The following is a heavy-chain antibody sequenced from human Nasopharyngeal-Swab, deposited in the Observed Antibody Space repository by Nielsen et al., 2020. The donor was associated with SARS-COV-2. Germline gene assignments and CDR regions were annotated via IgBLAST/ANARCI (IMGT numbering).Heavy chain of an antibody. J-gene: IGHJ5*02. CDR1: GYSFVNHW. V-gene: IGHV5-51*01. D-gene: IGHD5-24*01. CDR2: IYPGNSDT. CDR3: ARRAARDGYNYEVDP. Sequence: GESLKISCMASGYSFVNHWIGWVRQMPGKGLEWMGSIYPGNSDTRYSPAFHGRVTISADKSINTAYIQWTSLRASDTAVYYCARRAARDGYNYEVDPWGQGTLVSVSS.